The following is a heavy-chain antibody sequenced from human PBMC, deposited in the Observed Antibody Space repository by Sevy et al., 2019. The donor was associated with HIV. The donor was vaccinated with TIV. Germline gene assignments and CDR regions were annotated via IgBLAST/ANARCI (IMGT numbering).Heavy chain of an antibody. CDR3: ARDPYYDFWSGRSGYDY. V-gene: IGHV3-30-3*01. CDR2: ISYDGSNK. CDR1: GFTFSSYA. Sequence: GGSLRLSCAASGFTFSSYAMHWVRQAPGKGLEWVAVISYDGSNKYYADSVKGRFTISRDNSKNTLYLKMNSLRAEDTAVYYCARDPYYDFWSGRSGYDYWGQGTLVTVSS. J-gene: IGHJ4*02. D-gene: IGHD3-3*01.